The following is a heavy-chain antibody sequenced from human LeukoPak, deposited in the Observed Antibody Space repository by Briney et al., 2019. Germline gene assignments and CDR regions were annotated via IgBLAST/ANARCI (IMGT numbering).Heavy chain of an antibody. J-gene: IGHJ4*02. D-gene: IGHD1-20*01. CDR1: GFTFSDYG. CDR2: ISYDGGNK. V-gene: IGHV3-30*03. Sequence: PGGSLRLSCAASGFTFSDYGMHWVRQAPGKGLEWVALISYDGGNKFYADSVRDRFTISRDNSKNTLFLQMNSLRIEDTAVYYCARDRNWYFDSWGQGTLVTVSS. CDR3: ARDRNWYFDS.